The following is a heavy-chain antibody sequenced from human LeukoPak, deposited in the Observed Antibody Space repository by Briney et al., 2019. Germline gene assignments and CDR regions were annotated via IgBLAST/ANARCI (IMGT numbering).Heavy chain of an antibody. V-gene: IGHV1-69*06. Sequence: ASVKVSCKASGGTFSSYAISWVRQAPGQGLEWMGGIIPIFGTANYAQKFQGRVTITADKSTSTAYMELSSLRSEDTAVYYCASGYCSGGSCLNWFDPWGQGTLVTVSS. J-gene: IGHJ5*02. CDR1: GGTFSSYA. CDR2: IIPIFGTA. CDR3: ASGYCSGGSCLNWFDP. D-gene: IGHD2-15*01.